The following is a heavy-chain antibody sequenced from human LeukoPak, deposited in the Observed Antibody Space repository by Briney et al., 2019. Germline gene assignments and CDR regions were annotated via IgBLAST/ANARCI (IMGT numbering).Heavy chain of an antibody. CDR2: IIPIFGTA. Sequence: SVKVSCKASGGTFSSYAISWVRQAPGQGLEWMGGIIPIFGTANYAQKFQGRVTITTDESTSTAYMKLSSLRSEDTAVYYCASGPITIFGVVTPMDVWGKGTTVTVSS. CDR1: GGTFSSYA. CDR3: ASGPITIFGVVTPMDV. J-gene: IGHJ6*03. D-gene: IGHD3-3*01. V-gene: IGHV1-69*05.